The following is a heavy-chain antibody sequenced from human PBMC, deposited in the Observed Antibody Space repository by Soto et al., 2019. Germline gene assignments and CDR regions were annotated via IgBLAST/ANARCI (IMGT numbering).Heavy chain of an antibody. J-gene: IGHJ6*02. CDR1: GGSIRSNY. CDR3: AREGASGFGMDV. D-gene: IGHD1-26*01. V-gene: IGHV4-4*07. Sequence: SETLSLTCNVSGGSIRSNYWSWIRQPAGKALEWIGRIYTSGTTNYNPSLKSRATMLIDTSKNQFSLILSSVTAADTGVYYCAREGASGFGMDVWGQGTTVTVSS. CDR2: IYTSGTT.